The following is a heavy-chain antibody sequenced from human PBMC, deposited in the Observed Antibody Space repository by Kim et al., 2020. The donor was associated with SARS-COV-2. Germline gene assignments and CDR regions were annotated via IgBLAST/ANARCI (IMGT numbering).Heavy chain of an antibody. CDR2: INHSGST. D-gene: IGHD6-19*01. J-gene: IGHJ4*02. CDR1: GGSFSGYY. V-gene: IGHV4-34*01. CDR3: ARGAGTAQSPFDY. Sequence: SETLSLTCAVYGGSFSGYYWSWIRQPPGKGLEWIGEINHSGSTNYNPSLKSRVTISVDTSKNQFSLKLSSVTAADTAVYYCARGAGTAQSPFDYWGQGTLVTVSS.